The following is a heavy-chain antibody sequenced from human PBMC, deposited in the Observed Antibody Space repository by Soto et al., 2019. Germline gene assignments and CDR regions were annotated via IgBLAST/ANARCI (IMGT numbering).Heavy chain of an antibody. Sequence: QVQLQESGPGLLKPSGTLSLTCTVSGDSMSSSNWWNWVRQPPGKGLEWIGEAHHSGRTNYNPSLKTGVTISVDRSQNLFSLKLASVPAADTAVYYCVRYEATPLDYWGQGTLVTVPS. J-gene: IGHJ4*02. D-gene: IGHD3-16*01. CDR2: AHHSGRT. V-gene: IGHV4-4*02. CDR1: GDSMSSSNW. CDR3: VRYEATPLDY.